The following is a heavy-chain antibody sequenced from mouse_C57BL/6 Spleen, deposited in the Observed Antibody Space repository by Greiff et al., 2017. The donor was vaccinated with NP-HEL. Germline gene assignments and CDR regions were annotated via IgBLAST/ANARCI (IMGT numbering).Heavy chain of an antibody. J-gene: IGHJ1*03. Sequence: QVQLKQPGAELVRPGSSVKLSCKASGYTFTSYWMDWVKQRPGQGLEWIGNIYPSDSETHYNQKFKDKATLTVDKSSSTAYMQLSSLTSEDSAVYYCARITTVGDWYFDVWGTGTTVTVSS. D-gene: IGHD1-1*01. CDR2: IYPSDSET. CDR1: GYTFTSYW. V-gene: IGHV1-61*01. CDR3: ARITTVGDWYFDV.